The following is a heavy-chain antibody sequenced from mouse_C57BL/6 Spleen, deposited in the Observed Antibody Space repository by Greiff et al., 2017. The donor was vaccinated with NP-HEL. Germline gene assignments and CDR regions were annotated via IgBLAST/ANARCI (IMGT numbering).Heavy chain of an antibody. Sequence: EVQLVESGGGLVKPGGSLKLSCAASGFTFSDYGMHWVRQAPEKGLEWVAYISSGSSTIYYADTVKGRFTISRDNAKNTLFLQMTSLRSEDTAMYYCAKSYSNYAMDYWGQGTSVTVSS. J-gene: IGHJ4*01. CDR2: ISSGSSTI. V-gene: IGHV5-17*01. CDR3: AKSYSNYAMDY. D-gene: IGHD2-5*01. CDR1: GFTFSDYG.